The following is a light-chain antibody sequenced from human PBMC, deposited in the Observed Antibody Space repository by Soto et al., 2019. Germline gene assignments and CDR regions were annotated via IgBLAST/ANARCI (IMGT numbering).Light chain of an antibody. CDR1: QSVSTSY. Sequence: EIVLTQSPGTLSLSPGDRATLSCRASQSVSTSYLAWYQQKPGQAPRLLIYDASNRATGIPARFSGSGSETEFTLTISSLQSEDFAVYFCQQYNIWPLWTFGQGTKVDIK. J-gene: IGKJ1*01. CDR2: DAS. CDR3: QQYNIWPLWT. V-gene: IGKV3-15*01.